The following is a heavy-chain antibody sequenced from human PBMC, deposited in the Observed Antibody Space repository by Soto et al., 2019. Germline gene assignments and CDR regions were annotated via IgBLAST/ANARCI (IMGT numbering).Heavy chain of an antibody. D-gene: IGHD5-12*01. CDR1: GDTFTIFA. CDR2: IIPTIGTT. CDR3: ARDLGSGYDPGEY. J-gene: IGHJ4*02. Sequence: QVQLVQSGAEVKKPGSSVTVSCKASGDTFTIFAISWERQAAGQGLEWMGGIIPTIGTTHYAQSFQGRITITGDESTAPAYMELRSLKSEETAVYYCARDLGSGYDPGEYWGQGTLVTVSS. V-gene: IGHV1-69*12.